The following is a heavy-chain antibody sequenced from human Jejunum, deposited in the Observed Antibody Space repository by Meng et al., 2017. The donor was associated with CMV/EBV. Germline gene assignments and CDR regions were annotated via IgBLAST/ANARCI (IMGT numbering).Heavy chain of an antibody. J-gene: IGHJ4*02. CDR1: GVSISTHY. Sequence: QVQLQESGPGLVKPSETLSLTCTVSGVSISTHYWSRIRQTPGKGLEWIASIHYTGRADYSPSLKSRVTISIDTSDSQLSLKLTSVTTADTAMYYCAERGGGYWGQGILVTVSS. CDR3: AERGGGY. D-gene: IGHD3-10*01. V-gene: IGHV4-59*11. CDR2: IHYTGRA.